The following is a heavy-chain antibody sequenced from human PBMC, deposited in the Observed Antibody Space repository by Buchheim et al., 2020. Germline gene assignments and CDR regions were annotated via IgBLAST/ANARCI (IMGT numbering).Heavy chain of an antibody. V-gene: IGHV3-74*01. Sequence: EVQLVESGGGLVQPGGSLRLSCVASGFTFNTYWMHWVRKVPGQGLVWVSRINSEGNRTSHADSVKGRFPISRDNAKKTLYLQMNSLTVEDTAVYYCARDYVDTSSYYYGMDVWGQGTT. D-gene: IGHD5-18*01. CDR2: INSEGNRT. CDR3: ARDYVDTSSYYYGMDV. J-gene: IGHJ6*02. CDR1: GFTFNTYW.